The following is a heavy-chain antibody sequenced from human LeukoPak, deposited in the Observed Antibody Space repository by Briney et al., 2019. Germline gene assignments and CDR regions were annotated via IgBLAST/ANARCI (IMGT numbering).Heavy chain of an antibody. CDR3: ARAVYYYDSSGSFYY. V-gene: IGHV4-31*03. CDR2: IYYSGST. D-gene: IGHD3-22*01. CDR1: GGAISSGGYY. J-gene: IGHJ4*02. Sequence: PAQTRTLPCTVSGGAISSGGYYWSGIRQHPGKGLEWIGYIYYSGSTYYNPSLKSRVTMLVDTSKNQFSLELSSVTAADTAVYYCARAVYYYDSSGSFYYWGHREPCSVSS.